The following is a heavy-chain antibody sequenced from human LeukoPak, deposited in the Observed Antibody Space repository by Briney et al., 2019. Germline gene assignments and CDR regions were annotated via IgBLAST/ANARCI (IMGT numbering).Heavy chain of an antibody. CDR1: VFTFSNYA. CDR2: ITGSGDVT. J-gene: IGHJ4*02. D-gene: IGHD3-9*01. CDR3: GQWGDYDVLTGYYVPDY. Sequence: GGSLRLSCAASVFTFSNYAMSWVRQAPGKGLKWVSAITGSGDVTYYADSAKGRFTLSRENSKNTLYLQLNSLRAEDTALYYGGQWGDYDVLTGYYVPDYWGQGSLVTVS. V-gene: IGHV3-23*01.